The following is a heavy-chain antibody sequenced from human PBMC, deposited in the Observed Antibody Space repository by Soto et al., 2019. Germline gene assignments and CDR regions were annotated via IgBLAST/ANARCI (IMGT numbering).Heavy chain of an antibody. J-gene: IGHJ5*02. CDR2: MNANVDAT. CDR1: GFTFADNA. Sequence: QVQLMQSGAEVKKPGASVKVSCKASGFTFADNAINWVRQGPGQGLQWMGWMNANVDATDSPQDFNSRVSMTCNASISTAYLELHNLKSDDTAVYYFAREVVVGSSIWLDPWGQGSLVTVSS. D-gene: IGHD2-15*01. CDR3: AREVVVGSSIWLDP. V-gene: IGHV1-8*01.